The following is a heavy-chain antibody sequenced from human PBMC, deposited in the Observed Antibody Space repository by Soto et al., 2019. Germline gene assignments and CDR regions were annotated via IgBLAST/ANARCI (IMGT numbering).Heavy chain of an antibody. D-gene: IGHD5-12*01. CDR1: GFTFSSYS. J-gene: IGHJ4*02. CDR2: ISSSSSTI. Sequence: GGSLRLSCAASGFTFSSYSVNWVRQAPGKGLEWVSYISSSSSTIYYADSVKGRFTISRDNAKNSLYLQMNSLRAEDTAVYYCARDLGDGYNLSVYWGQGTLVTVSS. CDR3: ARDLGDGYNLSVY. V-gene: IGHV3-48*01.